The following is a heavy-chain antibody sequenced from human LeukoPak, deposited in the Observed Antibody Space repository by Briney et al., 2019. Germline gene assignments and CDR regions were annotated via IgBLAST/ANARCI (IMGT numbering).Heavy chain of an antibody. J-gene: IGHJ4*02. CDR1: GGFISSGGYS. V-gene: IGHV4-61*08. Sequence: SETLSLTCAVSGGFISSGGYSWSWIRQPPGKGLEWIGYIYYSGSTNYNPSLKSRVTISVDTSKNQFSLKLSSVTAADTAVYYCARNYDFWSGVLDYWGQGTLVTVSS. D-gene: IGHD3-3*01. CDR2: IYYSGST. CDR3: ARNYDFWSGVLDY.